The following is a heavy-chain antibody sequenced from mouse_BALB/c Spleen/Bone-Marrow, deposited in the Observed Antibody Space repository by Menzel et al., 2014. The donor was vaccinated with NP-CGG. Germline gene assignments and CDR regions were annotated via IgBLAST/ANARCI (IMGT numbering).Heavy chain of an antibody. CDR2: ISSGSSTI. CDR1: GFTFSSFG. V-gene: IGHV5-17*02. CDR3: TRGGNWEDFDY. D-gene: IGHD4-1*01. Sequence: EVQGVESGGGLVQPGGSRKLSCAASGFTFSSFGMHWVRQAPERGLEWVAYISSGSSTIFYADTVKGRFTISRDNPKNILFLQMTGLRSEDTAMYYCTRGGNWEDFDYWGQGTTLTVSS. J-gene: IGHJ2*01.